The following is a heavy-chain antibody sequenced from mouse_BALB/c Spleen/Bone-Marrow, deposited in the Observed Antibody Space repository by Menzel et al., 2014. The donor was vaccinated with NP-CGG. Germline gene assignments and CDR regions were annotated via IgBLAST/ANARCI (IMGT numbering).Heavy chain of an antibody. CDR1: GDSITSGY. V-gene: IGHV3-8*02. Sequence: DVKLVESGPSLVKPSQTPSLTCSVTGDSITSGYWNWIRKFPGNKLEYMGYISYSGSTYYNPSLKSRISITRDTSKNQYYLQLNSVTTEDTATYYCARWGGYGNYDAMDYWGQGTSVTVSS. D-gene: IGHD2-10*02. CDR3: ARWGGYGNYDAMDY. J-gene: IGHJ4*01. CDR2: ISYSGST.